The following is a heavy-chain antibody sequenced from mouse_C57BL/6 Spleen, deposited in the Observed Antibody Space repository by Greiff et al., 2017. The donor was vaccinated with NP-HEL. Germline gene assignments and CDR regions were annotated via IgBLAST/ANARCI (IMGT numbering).Heavy chain of an antibody. CDR1: GYTFTSYW. Sequence: LQQPGAELVKPGASVKLSCKASGYTFTSYWMQWVKQRPGQGLEWIGEIDPSDSYTNYNQKFKGKATFTVDTSSSTAYMQLSSLTSEDSAVYYCARTAVVAFDYWGQGTTLTVSS. D-gene: IGHD1-1*01. J-gene: IGHJ2*01. CDR3: ARTAVVAFDY. V-gene: IGHV1-50*01. CDR2: IDPSDSYT.